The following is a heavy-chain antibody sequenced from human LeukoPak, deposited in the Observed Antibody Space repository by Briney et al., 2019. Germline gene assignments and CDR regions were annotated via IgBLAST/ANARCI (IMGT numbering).Heavy chain of an antibody. CDR3: ASRVVPAAMGAFDI. Sequence: ASVKVSCKASGVTFSSYTICWVRQAPGQGLEWMGRIIPILGIANYAQKFQGRVTITADKSTSTAYMEPSSLRSEDTAVYYCASRVVPAAMGAFDIWGQGTMVTVSS. CDR2: IIPILGIA. D-gene: IGHD2-2*01. J-gene: IGHJ3*02. CDR1: GVTFSSYT. V-gene: IGHV1-69*02.